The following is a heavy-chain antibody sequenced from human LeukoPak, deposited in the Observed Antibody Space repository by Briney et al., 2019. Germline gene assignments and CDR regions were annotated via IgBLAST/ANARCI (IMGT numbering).Heavy chain of an antibody. D-gene: IGHD2-2*01. V-gene: IGHV4-61*02. CDR3: ASESYCSSTSCWNYFDY. CDR2: IYTSGST. CDR1: GGSISSGSYY. Sequence: SETLSLTCTVSGGSISSGSYYWSWIRQPAGKGLEWIGRIYTSGSTNYNPSLKSRVTISVDTSKNQFSLKLSSVTAADTAVYYCASESYCSSTSCWNYFDYWGQGTLVTVSS. J-gene: IGHJ4*02.